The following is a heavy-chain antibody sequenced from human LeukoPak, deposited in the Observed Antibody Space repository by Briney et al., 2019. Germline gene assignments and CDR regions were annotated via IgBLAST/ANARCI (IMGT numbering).Heavy chain of an antibody. J-gene: IGHJ6*03. CDR3: ARGHYGDYGYMDV. V-gene: IGHV3-66*01. Sequence: GGSLRLSCAASGFTVSSNYMSWVRQAPGKGLEWVSVIYSGGSTYYADSVKGRFTISRDNSKNTLYLQMNSLRAEDTAVYYCARGHYGDYGYMDVWGKGTTVTVSS. CDR1: GFTVSSNY. D-gene: IGHD4-17*01. CDR2: IYSGGST.